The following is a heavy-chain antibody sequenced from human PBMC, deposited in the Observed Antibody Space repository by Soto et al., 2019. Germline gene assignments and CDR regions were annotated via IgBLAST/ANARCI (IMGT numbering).Heavy chain of an antibody. V-gene: IGHV5-10-1*01. CDR2: IDPSDSYT. CDR1: GYSFTSYW. CDR3: SRHLYSSSSNYYFYYGMDV. J-gene: IGHJ6*02. D-gene: IGHD6-6*01. Sequence: PGESLKISCKGSGYSFTSYWISWVRQMPGKGLEWMGRIDPSDSYTNYSPSFQGHVTISADKSISTAYLQWSSLKASDTAMYYCSRHLYSSSSNYYFYYGMDVWGQGTTVTVSS.